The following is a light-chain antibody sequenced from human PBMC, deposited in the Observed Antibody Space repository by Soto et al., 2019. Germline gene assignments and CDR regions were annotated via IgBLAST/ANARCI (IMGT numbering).Light chain of an antibody. J-gene: IGLJ3*02. V-gene: IGLV2-14*01. CDR1: SSDVGGYNY. CDR2: DVS. CDR3: SSYTRSSTRV. Sequence: QSALTQPASVSGSPGQAITISCTGTSSDVGGYNYVSWYQQHPGKAPKLMIYDVSNRPSGVSNRFSGSKSGNTASLTISGLQAEDEADYYCSSYTRSSTRVFGGGTKLTLL.